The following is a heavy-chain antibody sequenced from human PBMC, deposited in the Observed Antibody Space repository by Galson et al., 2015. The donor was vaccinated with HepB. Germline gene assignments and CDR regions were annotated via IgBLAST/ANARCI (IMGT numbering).Heavy chain of an antibody. CDR3: ARVGGRGHTFDY. CDR1: GGTFSSYP. D-gene: IGHD2-15*01. V-gene: IGHV1-69*08. Sequence: SVKVSCKASGGTFSSYPITWVRQAPGQGLEWLGRIIPLLGTTKYSQKSQDRVTITADKSTGTAYMELTDLTSEDTAIYYCARVGGRGHTFDYWCQGTQVTVSS. CDR2: IIPLLGTT. J-gene: IGHJ4*02.